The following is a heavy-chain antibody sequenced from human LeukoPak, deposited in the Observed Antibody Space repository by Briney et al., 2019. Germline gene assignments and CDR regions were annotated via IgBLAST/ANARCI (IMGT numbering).Heavy chain of an antibody. CDR3: ARAPCSGGSCYPPDY. CDR1: GGSLSGYY. V-gene: IGHV4-59*01. D-gene: IGHD2-15*01. CDR2: IYYSGST. J-gene: IGHJ4*02. Sequence: SEILSLTCTVSGGSLSGYYWSWIRQPPGKGLEWIGYIYYSGSTNYNPSLKSRVTISVDTSKNQFSLRLSSVTAADTAVYYCARAPCSGGSCYPPDYWGQGTLVTVSS.